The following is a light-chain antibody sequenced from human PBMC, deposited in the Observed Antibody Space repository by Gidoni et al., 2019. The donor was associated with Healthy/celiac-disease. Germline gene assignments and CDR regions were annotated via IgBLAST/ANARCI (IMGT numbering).Light chain of an antibody. CDR1: QSISRW. CDR2: KAS. J-gene: IGKJ1*01. Sequence: IQMTQSPSTLSASVGDRVTITCRARQSISRWLAWYQQTPGKAPKLLIYKASSLESGVPSRFSGSGSGTEFTLTISSLQPDDFATYYCQQYNSWGAFGQGTKVEIK. V-gene: IGKV1-5*03. CDR3: QQYNSWGA.